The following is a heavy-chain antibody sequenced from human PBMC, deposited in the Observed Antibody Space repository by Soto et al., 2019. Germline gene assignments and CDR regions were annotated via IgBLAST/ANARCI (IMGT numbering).Heavy chain of an antibody. CDR1: GGSISSGGYY. J-gene: IGHJ4*02. V-gene: IGHV4-31*03. D-gene: IGHD2-15*01. CDR3: ATYCSGRSCYLDY. Sequence: QVQLQESGPGLVKPSQTLSLTCTVSGGSISSGGYYWSWIRQHPGKGLEWIGYIYYSGSTYYNPSLKYRVTISVDTSKNQFYLKMRSVTAADTAVYYCATYCSGRSCYLDYWGQGTLVTVSS. CDR2: IYYSGST.